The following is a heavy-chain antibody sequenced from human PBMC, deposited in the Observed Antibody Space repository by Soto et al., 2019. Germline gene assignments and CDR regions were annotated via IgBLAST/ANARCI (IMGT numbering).Heavy chain of an antibody. J-gene: IGHJ6*02. CDR2: INPSGGST. CDR1: GYTFTSYY. Sequence: ASVKVSCKASGYTFTSYYMHWVRQAPGQGLEWMGIINPSGGSTSYAQKFQGRVTMTRDTSISTAYMELSRLRSDDTAVYYCARESRDYGYGMDVWGQGTTVTVSS. CDR3: ARESRDYGYGMDV. V-gene: IGHV1-46*01.